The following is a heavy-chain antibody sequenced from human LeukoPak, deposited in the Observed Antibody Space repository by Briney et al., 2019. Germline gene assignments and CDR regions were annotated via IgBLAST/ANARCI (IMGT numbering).Heavy chain of an antibody. CDR2: INTNTGNP. V-gene: IGHV7-4-1*02. D-gene: IGHD4-17*01. J-gene: IGHJ6*02. Sequence: WASVKVSCKASGYAFTSYAMNWVRQAPGQGLEWMRWINTNTGNPTYAQGFTGRFVFSLDTSVSTAYLQISSLKAEDTAVYYCTRDLTVTTDYYYGMDVWGQGTTVTVSS. CDR3: TRDLTVTTDYYYGMDV. CDR1: GYAFTSYA.